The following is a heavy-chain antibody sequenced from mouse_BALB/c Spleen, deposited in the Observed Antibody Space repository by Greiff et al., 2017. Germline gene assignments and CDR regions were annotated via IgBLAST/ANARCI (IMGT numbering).Heavy chain of an antibody. CDR3: ASYYGNFDY. J-gene: IGHJ2*01. CDR1: GYSITSDYA. Sequence: DVKLQESGPGLVKPSQSLSLTCTVTGYSITSDYAWNWIRQFPGNKLEWMGYISYSGSTSYNPSLKSRISITRDTSKNQFFLQLNSVTTEDTATYYCASYYGNFDYWGQGTTLTVSS. V-gene: IGHV3-2*02. CDR2: ISYSGST. D-gene: IGHD2-10*01.